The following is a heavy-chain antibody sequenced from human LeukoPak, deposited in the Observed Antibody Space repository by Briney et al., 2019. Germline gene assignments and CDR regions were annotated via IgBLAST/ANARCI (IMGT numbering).Heavy chain of an antibody. CDR2: ISSSSSYI. V-gene: IGHV3-21*01. J-gene: IGHJ6*03. CDR1: GFTFSSYS. Sequence: KPGGSLRLSCAASGFTFSSYSMNWVRQAPGKGLEWVSSISSSSSYIYYADSVKGRFTISRDNAKNSLYLQMNSLRAEDTAVYYCASLKGYRDYYYYYMDVWGKGTTVTVSS. D-gene: IGHD6-13*01. CDR3: ASLKGYRDYYYYYMDV.